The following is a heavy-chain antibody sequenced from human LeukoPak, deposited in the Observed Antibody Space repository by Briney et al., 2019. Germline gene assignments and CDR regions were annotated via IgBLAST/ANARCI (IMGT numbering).Heavy chain of an antibody. CDR3: ARVDYGDYYFDY. CDR1: GFTVSSNY. Sequence: GGSPRLSCAASGFTVSSNYMSWVRQAPGKGLEWVSVIYSGGSTYYADSVKGRFTISRDNSKNTLYLQMNSLRAEDTAVYYCARVDYGDYYFDYWGQGTLVTVSS. V-gene: IGHV3-53*01. CDR2: IYSGGST. D-gene: IGHD4-17*01. J-gene: IGHJ4*02.